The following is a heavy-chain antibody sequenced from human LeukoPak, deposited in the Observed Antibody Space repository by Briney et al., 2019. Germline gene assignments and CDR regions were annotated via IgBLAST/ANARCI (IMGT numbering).Heavy chain of an antibody. CDR1: GLSFSRYW. D-gene: IGHD2-2*01. J-gene: IGHJ4*02. Sequence: GGSLRLSCAASGLSFSRYWLTWVRQAPGKGLEWVANIKEDGSEKNYVDSVKGRFIISRDNAKNSLYLRMNSLRDEDTAVYHCVSRGCSGTSCYVGSLYYFDYWGQGTLVTVSS. CDR3: VSRGCSGTSCYVGSLYYFDY. CDR2: IKEDGSEK. V-gene: IGHV3-7*03.